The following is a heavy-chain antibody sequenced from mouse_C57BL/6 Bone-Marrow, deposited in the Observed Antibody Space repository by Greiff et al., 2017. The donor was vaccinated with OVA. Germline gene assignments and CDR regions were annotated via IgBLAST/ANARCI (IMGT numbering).Heavy chain of an antibody. Sequence: QVQLQQSGAELVRPGASVKLSCKASGYTFTDYYINWVKQRPGQGLEWIARIYPGSGNTYYNEKFKGKATLTAEKSSSTAYMQLSSLTSEDSAVYFCARWDYYGSSYVGYFDVWGTGTTVTVSS. CDR2: IYPGSGNT. J-gene: IGHJ1*03. CDR1: GYTFTDYY. CDR3: ARWDYYGSSYVGYFDV. D-gene: IGHD1-1*01. V-gene: IGHV1-76*01.